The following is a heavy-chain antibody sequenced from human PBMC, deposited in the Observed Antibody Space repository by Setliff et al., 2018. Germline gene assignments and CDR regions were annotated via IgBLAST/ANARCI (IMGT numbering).Heavy chain of an antibody. V-gene: IGHV3-23*01. J-gene: IGHJ6*03. CDR3: AREGKEGFGELPDYYYYYMDV. Sequence: PGGSLRLSCVASGFTLSTYAMSWVRQAPGKGLEWVSVISDSGGSTYYADSVKGRFTISRDSAKNALYLQMNSLRAEDTAVYYCAREGKEGFGELPDYYYYYMDVWGKGTTVTVSS. CDR1: GFTLSTYA. CDR2: ISDSGGST. D-gene: IGHD3-10*01.